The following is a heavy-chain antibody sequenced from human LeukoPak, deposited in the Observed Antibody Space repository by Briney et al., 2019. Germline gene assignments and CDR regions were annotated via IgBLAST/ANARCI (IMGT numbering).Heavy chain of an antibody. D-gene: IGHD3-10*01. V-gene: IGHV3-21*01. CDR2: ISSSSNYI. CDR3: ARESGSPDY. J-gene: IGHJ4*02. CDR1: GFTFSSYN. Sequence: GGSLRLSCAASGFTFSSYNMNWVRQAPGKGLEWVSSISSSSNYIYYADSMKGRFTISRDNAKNSVYLQVNSLRAEDTALYYCARESGSPDYWGQGTLVTVSS.